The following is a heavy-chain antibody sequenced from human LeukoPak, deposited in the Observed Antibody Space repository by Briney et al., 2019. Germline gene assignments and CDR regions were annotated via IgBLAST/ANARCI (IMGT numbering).Heavy chain of an antibody. Sequence: SEKVFCKASGDTFSRYDISWVRQAPGQGLEGGGGIIPIFGTANYAQKFQGRVTITTDESTSTAYMELSSLRSEDTAVYYCAKDHLAFCCGDCYLDYWGQGTLVTVSS. D-gene: IGHD2-21*01. CDR3: AKDHLAFCCGDCYLDY. V-gene: IGHV1-69*05. CDR2: IIPIFGTA. CDR1: GDTFSRYD. J-gene: IGHJ4*02.